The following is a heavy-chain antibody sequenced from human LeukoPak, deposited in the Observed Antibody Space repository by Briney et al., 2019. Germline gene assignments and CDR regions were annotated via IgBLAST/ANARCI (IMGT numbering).Heavy chain of an antibody. V-gene: IGHV3-72*01. CDR3: ARVVYGDYRGFDY. CDR1: GFTFSDHY. Sequence: PGGSLRLSCAASGFTFSDHYMDWVRQAPGKGLEWVGRTRNKANRYTTEYAASVKGRFTISRDDSKNSLYLQMNSLKTEDTAVYYCARVVYGDYRGFDYWGQGTLVTVSS. D-gene: IGHD4-17*01. J-gene: IGHJ4*02. CDR2: TRNKANRYTT.